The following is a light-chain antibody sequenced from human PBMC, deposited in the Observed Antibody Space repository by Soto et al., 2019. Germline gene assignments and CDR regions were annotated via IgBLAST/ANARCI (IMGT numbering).Light chain of an antibody. CDR3: SSYTSSSPRV. Sequence: QSALTQPASVSGSPGQSITISCTGTSSDVGGYNYVSWYQQHPGKAPKLMIYEVSNRPSGFSNRFSGSKSGNTASLTISGLQAEYEADYYCSSYTSSSPRVFGGGTKLTV. CDR2: EVS. V-gene: IGLV2-14*01. J-gene: IGLJ3*02. CDR1: SSDVGGYNY.